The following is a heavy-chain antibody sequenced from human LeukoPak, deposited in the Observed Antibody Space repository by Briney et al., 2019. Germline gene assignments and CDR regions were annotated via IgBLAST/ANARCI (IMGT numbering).Heavy chain of an antibody. D-gene: IGHD2-15*01. J-gene: IGHJ4*02. CDR1: GFTFSSYG. V-gene: IGHV3-30*18. Sequence: GGSLRLSCAASGFTFSSYGMHWVRQAPGKGLEWVAVISYDGSNKYYADSVKGRFTISRDNSKNTLYLQMNSLRAEDTAVYYCAKQGCSGGSCYSPTWGQGILVTVSS. CDR2: ISYDGSNK. CDR3: AKQGCSGGSCYSPT.